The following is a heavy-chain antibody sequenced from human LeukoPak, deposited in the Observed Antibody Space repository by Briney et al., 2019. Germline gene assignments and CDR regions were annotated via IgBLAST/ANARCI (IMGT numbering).Heavy chain of an antibody. V-gene: IGHV3-48*03. CDR2: ISSSGSTI. CDR3: ARDQSGFGGVDY. D-gene: IGHD3-16*01. Sequence: GGSLRLSCAASGFTFSSYEMNWVRQAPGKGLEWVSYISSSGSTIYYADSVKGRFTISRDNAKNSLYLQMNSLRAEDTAAYYCARDQSGFGGVDYWGQGTLVTVSS. CDR1: GFTFSSYE. J-gene: IGHJ4*02.